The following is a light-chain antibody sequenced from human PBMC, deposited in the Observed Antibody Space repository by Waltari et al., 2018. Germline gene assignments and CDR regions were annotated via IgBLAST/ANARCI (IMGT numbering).Light chain of an antibody. J-gene: IGLJ2*01. CDR1: TGAVTSGHY. Sequence: QAVVTQEPSLTVSPGGTVTLTCGSSTGAVTSGHYPYWFQQKPGQAPRTLIYNTNTKHTWTPAGFSGSLLGCKAALTLSGAQPEDEAEYYCLLSYSDAVVFGGGTKLTVL. CDR3: LLSYSDAVV. CDR2: NTN. V-gene: IGLV7-46*01.